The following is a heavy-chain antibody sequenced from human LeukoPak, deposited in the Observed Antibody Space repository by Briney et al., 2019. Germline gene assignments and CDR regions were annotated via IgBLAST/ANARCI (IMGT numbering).Heavy chain of an antibody. CDR1: GHTFTSYD. CDR3: ARDNQLFLDYYYYYYMDV. CDR2: INPNSGGT. J-gene: IGHJ6*03. V-gene: IGHV1-2*02. D-gene: IGHD2-2*01. Sequence: ASVKVSCKASGHTFTSYDINWVRQAPGQGLEWMGWINPNSGGTNYAQKFQGRVTMTRDTSISTAYMELSRLRSDDTAVYYCARDNQLFLDYYYYYYMDVWGKGTTVTVSS.